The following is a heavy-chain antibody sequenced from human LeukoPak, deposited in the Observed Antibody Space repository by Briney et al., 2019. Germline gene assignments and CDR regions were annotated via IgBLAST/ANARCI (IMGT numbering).Heavy chain of an antibody. Sequence: ASVKVSCKASGYTFTGYYMHWVRQAPGQRLEWMGWINPNSGGTNYAQKFQGWVTMTRDTSISTAYMELSRLRSDDTAVYYCATTYYYDSSGYYSAFDIWGQGTMVTVSS. V-gene: IGHV1-2*04. D-gene: IGHD3-22*01. J-gene: IGHJ3*02. CDR1: GYTFTGYY. CDR3: ATTYYYDSSGYYSAFDI. CDR2: INPNSGGT.